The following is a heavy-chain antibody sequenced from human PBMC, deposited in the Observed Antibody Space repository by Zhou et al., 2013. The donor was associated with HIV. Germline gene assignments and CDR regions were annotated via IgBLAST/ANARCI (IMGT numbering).Heavy chain of an antibody. Sequence: QVQLVQSGAEVKKPGSSVKISCKASGGTFSSYGISWVRQAPGHGLQWMGRIIPLLSITNYAQKFQGRVTITADTSTSTAYMELSGLRFEDTAIYYCARDRGTVAGTFFFYMDVWGKGTTVTVSS. CDR2: IIPLLSIT. CDR3: ARDRGTVAGTFFFYMDV. J-gene: IGHJ6*03. CDR1: GGTFSSYG. V-gene: IGHV1-69*04. D-gene: IGHD6-19*01.